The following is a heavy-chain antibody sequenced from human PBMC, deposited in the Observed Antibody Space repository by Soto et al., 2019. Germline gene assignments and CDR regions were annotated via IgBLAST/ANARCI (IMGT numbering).Heavy chain of an antibody. J-gene: IGHJ3*02. CDR2: KWYDGSNK. V-gene: IGHV3-33*01. CDR3: ARDHPSNRAATAFDI. D-gene: IGHD6-13*01. Sequence: GGSLRLSCAASGFTFSSYGMHWVRQAPDKGLEWVAVKWYDGSNKYYADSVKGRFTISRDNSKNTLYLQMNSLRAEDTAVYYCARDHPSNRAATAFDIWGQGTMVTVSS. CDR1: GFTFSSYG.